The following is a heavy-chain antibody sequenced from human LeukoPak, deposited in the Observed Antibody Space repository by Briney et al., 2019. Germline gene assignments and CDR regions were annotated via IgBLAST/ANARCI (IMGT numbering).Heavy chain of an antibody. CDR3: TRTSGGREDY. Sequence: GGSLRLSCAASGFTFSSYAMHWVRQAPGGGLEWLSYTSSSSTTIYYADSVKGRFTISRDNAKNSLYLQMNSLRAEDTAVYYCTRTSGGREDYWGQGTLVTVSS. D-gene: IGHD4-23*01. V-gene: IGHV3-48*04. J-gene: IGHJ4*02. CDR1: GFTFSSYA. CDR2: TSSSSTTI.